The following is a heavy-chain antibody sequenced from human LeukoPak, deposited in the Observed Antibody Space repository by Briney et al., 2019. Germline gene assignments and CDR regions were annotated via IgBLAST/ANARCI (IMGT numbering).Heavy chain of an antibody. CDR1: GFTFSSYS. CDR3: ARGWIGFWSGYPGFDY. J-gene: IGHJ4*02. CDR2: ISSSSSYI. V-gene: IGHV3-21*01. D-gene: IGHD3-3*01. Sequence: PGGSLRLSCAASGFTFSSYSMNWVRQAPGKGLEWVSSISSSSSYIYYADSVKGRFTISRDNAKNSLYLQMNSLRAEDTAVYYCARGWIGFWSGYPGFDYWGQGTLVTVSS.